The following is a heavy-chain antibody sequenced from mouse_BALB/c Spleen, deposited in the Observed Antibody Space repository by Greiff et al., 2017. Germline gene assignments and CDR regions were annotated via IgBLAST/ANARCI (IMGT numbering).Heavy chain of an antibody. J-gene: IGHJ2*01. Sequence: QVQLQQSGPELVKPGASVRISCKASGYTFTSYYIHWVKQRPGQGLEWIGWIYPGNVNTKYNEKFKGKATLTADKSSSTAYMQLSSLTSEDSAVYFCAGGPYYFDYWGQGTTLTVSS. CDR1: GYTFTSYY. V-gene: IGHV1S56*01. CDR2: IYPGNVNT. CDR3: AGGPYYFDY.